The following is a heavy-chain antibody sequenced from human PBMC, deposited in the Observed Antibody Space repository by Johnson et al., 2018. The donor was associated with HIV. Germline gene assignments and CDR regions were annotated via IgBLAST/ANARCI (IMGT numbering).Heavy chain of an antibody. Sequence: VHLVESGGGLVQPGGSLRLSCAASGFTFSSYAMSWVRQAPGKGLEWVSAISGSGGSTYYADSVKGRFTISRDNSKNTLYLQMNSLKIEDTAVYYCATVVVITQDAFDIWGQGTMVTVSS. J-gene: IGHJ3*02. D-gene: IGHD3-22*01. CDR2: ISGSGGST. CDR3: ATVVVITQDAFDI. CDR1: GFTFSSYA. V-gene: IGHV3-23*04.